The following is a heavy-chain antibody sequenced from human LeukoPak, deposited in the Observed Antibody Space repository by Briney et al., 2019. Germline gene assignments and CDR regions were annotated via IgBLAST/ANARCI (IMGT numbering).Heavy chain of an antibody. CDR1: GGSISSGDYS. Sequence: SSETLSLTCTVSGGSISSGDYSWSWIRQPPGQGLEWIGYIYYSGSTYYNPSLKSRVTISVDTSKNQFSLKLSSVTAADTAVYYCARGVHCSGGSCYLFDYWGQGTLVTVSS. CDR3: ARGVHCSGGSCYLFDY. J-gene: IGHJ4*02. V-gene: IGHV4-30-4*01. CDR2: IYYSGST. D-gene: IGHD2-15*01.